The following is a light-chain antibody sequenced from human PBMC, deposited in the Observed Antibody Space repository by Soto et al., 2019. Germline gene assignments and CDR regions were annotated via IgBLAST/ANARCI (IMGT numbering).Light chain of an antibody. J-gene: IGKJ2*02. Sequence: ELVMTQSPAPLSVSPGERATLSCRASQSVSSNLAWYQQKPGQAPSLLIYGASTRATGIPARFSGSGSGTEFTLTISSLQSEDFAVYYCQQYNNWPPCTFGQGTKLEIK. CDR1: QSVSSN. CDR3: QQYNNWPPCT. V-gene: IGKV3-15*01. CDR2: GAS.